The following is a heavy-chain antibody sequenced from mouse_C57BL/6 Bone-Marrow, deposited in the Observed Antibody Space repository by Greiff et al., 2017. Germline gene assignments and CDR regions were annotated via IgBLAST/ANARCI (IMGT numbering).Heavy chain of an antibody. CDR2: IDPADSYT. V-gene: IGHV1-69*01. CDR1: GYTFTSYW. J-gene: IGHJ3*01. Sequence: QVQLQQPGAELVMPGASVKLSCKASGYTFTSYWMHWVKQRPGHGLEWIGEIDPADSYTNYNQKFKGKSTLTVDKSSSTAYMQLSSLTSEDSAVYYCAPYDYDGGFAYWGQGTLVTVSA. D-gene: IGHD2-4*01. CDR3: APYDYDGGFAY.